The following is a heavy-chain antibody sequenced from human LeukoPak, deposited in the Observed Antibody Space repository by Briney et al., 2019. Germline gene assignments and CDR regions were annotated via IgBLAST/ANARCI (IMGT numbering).Heavy chain of an antibody. V-gene: IGHV3-30*18. CDR3: AKDMGATPFDY. D-gene: IGHD1-26*01. J-gene: IGHJ4*02. Sequence: GSSLRLSCAASGFTFSSYGMHWVRQAPGKGLEGVAVISYDGSNKYYADSVKGRFTISRDNSKNTLYLQINSMRAEDTAVYYCAKDMGATPFDYGGQGTLVTVSS. CDR2: ISYDGSNK. CDR1: GFTFSSYG.